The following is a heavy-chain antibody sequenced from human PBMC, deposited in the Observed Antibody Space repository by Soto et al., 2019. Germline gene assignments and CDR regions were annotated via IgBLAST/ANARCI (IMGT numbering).Heavy chain of an antibody. J-gene: IGHJ4*02. V-gene: IGHV2-5*01. CDR2: IYWNDDK. Sequence: SGPTLVNPTQTLPLTCTFSGFSLSTSGVGVGWIRQPPGKALEWLALIYWNDDKRYSPSLKSRLTITKDTSKNQVVLTMTNMDPVDTATYYCAHTPSGDTAMVLWGQGTLVTVSS. D-gene: IGHD5-18*01. CDR3: AHTPSGDTAMVL. CDR1: GFSLSTSGVG.